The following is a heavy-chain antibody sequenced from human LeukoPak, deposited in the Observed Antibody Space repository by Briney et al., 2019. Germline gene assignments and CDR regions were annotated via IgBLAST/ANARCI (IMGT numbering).Heavy chain of an antibody. Sequence: PSETLSLTCTVSGRSISSGGYYWSWIRQHPGKGLEWIGYIYYSGSTYYNPSLKSRVTISVDTSKNQFSLKLSSVTAADTAVYYCARGSDSTPWFDYWGQGTLVTVSS. V-gene: IGHV4-31*03. CDR3: ARGSDSTPWFDY. D-gene: IGHD2-2*01. J-gene: IGHJ4*02. CDR1: GRSISSGGYY. CDR2: IYYSGST.